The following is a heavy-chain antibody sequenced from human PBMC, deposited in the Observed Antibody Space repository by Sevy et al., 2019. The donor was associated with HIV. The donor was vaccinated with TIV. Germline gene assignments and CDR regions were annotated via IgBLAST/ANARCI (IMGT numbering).Heavy chain of an antibody. CDR2: INQDGSQK. J-gene: IGHJ4*02. CDR3: ARAIAAAASY. Sequence: GGSLRLSCAASGFTLSSYWMSWVRQAPGKGLEWVGSINQDGSQKYYVDSVKGRFTVSRDTAKNSVYLQMNSLRAEDTAVYYCARAIAAAASYWGQGTLVTVSS. V-gene: IGHV3-7*01. D-gene: IGHD6-25*01. CDR1: GFTLSSYW.